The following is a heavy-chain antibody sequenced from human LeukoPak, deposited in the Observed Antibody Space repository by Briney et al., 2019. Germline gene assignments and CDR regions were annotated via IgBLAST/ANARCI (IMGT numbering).Heavy chain of an antibody. D-gene: IGHD3-22*01. Sequence: SVKVSCKASGYTFTGYYMHWVRQAPGQGLEWMGWINPNSGGTNYAQKFQGRVTMTRDTSISTAYMELSRLRSDDTAVYYCARVALGITRMGPDALDIWGQGTMVTVSS. CDR2: INPNSGGT. V-gene: IGHV1-2*02. CDR1: GYTFTGYY. J-gene: IGHJ3*02. CDR3: ARVALGITRMGPDALDI.